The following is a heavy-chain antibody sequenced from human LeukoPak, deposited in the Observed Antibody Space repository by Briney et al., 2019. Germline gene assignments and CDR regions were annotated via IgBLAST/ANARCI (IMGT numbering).Heavy chain of an antibody. V-gene: IGHV4-39*01. CDR1: GGSISSRSYY. D-gene: IGHD2-2*01. Sequence: SETLSLTCTVSGGSISSRSYYWGWIRQPPGKGLEWIGSIFYSGTTYYNPSLKSRVTISVDTSKNQFSLRLGSVTAADTAAYYCASENCSGTSCSSFDYWGQGTLVTVSS. CDR2: IFYSGTT. CDR3: ASENCSGTSCSSFDY. J-gene: IGHJ4*02.